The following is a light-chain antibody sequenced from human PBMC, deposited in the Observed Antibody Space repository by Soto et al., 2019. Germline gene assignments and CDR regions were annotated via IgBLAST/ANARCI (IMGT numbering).Light chain of an antibody. CDR1: QSVRSD. CDR3: QQYNNWPLT. V-gene: IGKV3-15*01. Sequence: EIVMTQSPASLSVSPGERATLSCRAGQSVRSDLAWYQQKAGQAPRLLIYGASTRATGIPARFSGSGSGTEFTLTISSLQSEDFAFYYCQQYNNWPLTFGGGTKVDIK. CDR2: GAS. J-gene: IGKJ4*01.